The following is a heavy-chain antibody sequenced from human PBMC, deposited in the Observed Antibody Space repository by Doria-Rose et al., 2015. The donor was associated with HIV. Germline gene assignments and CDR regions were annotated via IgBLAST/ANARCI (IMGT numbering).Heavy chain of an antibody. J-gene: IGHJ4*02. D-gene: IGHD6-13*01. CDR1: GVSLSSPGMG. Sequence: QITLKESGPVLVKPTETLTLTCTVSGVSLSSPGMGVSWIRQPPGKALEWLANIFSDDERSYKASMNSGLTISRGTSKSQVVLTMTDMDPVDTATYYCARIKSSRWYHKYYFDFWGQGTLVIVSA. V-gene: IGHV2-26*01. CDR2: IFSDDER. CDR3: ARIKSSRWYHKYYFDF.